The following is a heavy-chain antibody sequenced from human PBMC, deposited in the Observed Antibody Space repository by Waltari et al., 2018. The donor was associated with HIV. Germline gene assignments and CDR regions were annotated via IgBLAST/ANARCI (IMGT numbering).Heavy chain of an antibody. CDR1: GFTFTNYA. J-gene: IGHJ4*02. D-gene: IGHD3-22*01. V-gene: IGHV3-23*04. Sequence: EVQLVESGGGLVQPGGSLRLSCAASGFTFTNYAMNWVRQAPGKGVGWVSAISGRGGSTYDADSVKGRFTISRDNSKNTLYLQMNSLRAEDTALYYCAKDDSTGSSGYYPFHYWGQGTLITVSS. CDR3: AKDDSTGSSGYYPFHY. CDR2: ISGRGGST.